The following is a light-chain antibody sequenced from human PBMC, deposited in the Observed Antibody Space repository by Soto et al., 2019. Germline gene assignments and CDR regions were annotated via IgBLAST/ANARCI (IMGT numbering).Light chain of an antibody. V-gene: IGKV3-20*01. CDR3: QQYGSSLFT. CDR1: QSGSSCY. CDR2: GAS. J-gene: IGKJ3*01. Sequence: IVLTQYPGTLSLSPGERATLSCRASQSGSSCYFAWYQQKPGQAPRLLINGASSRATGIPDRFSGSGSGTDFTLTISRLEPEDFAVYYCQQYGSSLFTFGPGTKVAVK.